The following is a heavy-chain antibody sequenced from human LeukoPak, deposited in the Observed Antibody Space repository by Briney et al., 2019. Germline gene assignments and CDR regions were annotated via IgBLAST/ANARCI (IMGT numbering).Heavy chain of an antibody. D-gene: IGHD1-20*01. Sequence: GGSLRLSCAASGFTFSADAMNWVRQAPGKGLEWVSTINYNGGSTYYADSVEGRFTISRDNSKNTLYLQMNSLRAEDTAIYYCARRYNWKAFDLWGRGTLVTVSS. J-gene: IGHJ2*01. CDR3: ARRYNWKAFDL. V-gene: IGHV3-23*01. CDR1: GFTFSADA. CDR2: INYNGGST.